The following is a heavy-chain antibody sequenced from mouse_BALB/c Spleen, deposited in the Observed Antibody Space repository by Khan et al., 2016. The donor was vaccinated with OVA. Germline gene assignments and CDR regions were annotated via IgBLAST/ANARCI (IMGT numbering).Heavy chain of an antibody. V-gene: IGHV2-9-2*01. Sequence: QVQLKQSGPGLVAPSQSLSITCTVSGFSLTSYDISWIRQPPGKGLEWLGVIWTGGGTNYNSAFMSRLSISKDNSKSQVFLKMNSLQSDDKALYYCVRSGNDYGSFYWYFDVWGAGTTVTVSS. D-gene: IGHD1-1*01. CDR1: GFSLTSYD. J-gene: IGHJ1*01. CDR2: IWTGGGT. CDR3: VRSGNDYGSFYWYFDV.